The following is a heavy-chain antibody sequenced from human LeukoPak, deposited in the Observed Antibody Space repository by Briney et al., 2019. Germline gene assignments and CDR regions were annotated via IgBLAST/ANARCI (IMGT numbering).Heavy chain of an antibody. V-gene: IGHV3-11*01. CDR2: ISNVGLTT. Sequence: PGGSLRLSCTASGFTLGDFYMSWIRQAPGKGLEWIAYISNVGLTTYYAESVKGRFTISRNNAKNSLYLSMNSLRAEDTAVYYCASDFRYLGHDFRGQGTLVTVSS. CDR3: ASDFRYLGHDF. CDR1: GFTLGDFY. J-gene: IGHJ4*02. D-gene: IGHD2-21*02.